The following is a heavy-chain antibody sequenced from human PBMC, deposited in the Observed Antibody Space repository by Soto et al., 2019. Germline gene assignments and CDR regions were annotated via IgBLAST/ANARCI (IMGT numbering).Heavy chain of an antibody. D-gene: IGHD4-17*01. CDR3: ARDPWDYGPKGAYYYYYGMDV. CDR1: GYTFTSYA. V-gene: IGHV1-3*01. CDR2: INAGNGNT. Sequence: ASVKVSCKASGYTFTSYAMHWVRQAPGQRLEWMGWINAGNGNTKYSQKFQGRVTITRDTSASTAYMELSSLRSEDTAVYYCARDPWDYGPKGAYYYYYGMDVWGQGTTVTVS. J-gene: IGHJ6*02.